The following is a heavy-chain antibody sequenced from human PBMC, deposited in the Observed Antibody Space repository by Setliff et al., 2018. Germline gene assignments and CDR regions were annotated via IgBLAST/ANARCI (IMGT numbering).Heavy chain of an antibody. CDR1: GFTFSNAW. V-gene: IGHV3-15*01. Sequence: LRLSCAASGFTFSNAWMSWVRQAPGKGLEWVGRIKSKTDGGTTDYAAPVKGRFTISRDDSKNTLYLQMNSLKTEDTAVYYCTRATPDSRNYYYTADYWGQGTLVTVSS. CDR2: IKSKTDGGTT. CDR3: TRATPDSRNYYYTADY. D-gene: IGHD3-16*01. J-gene: IGHJ4*02.